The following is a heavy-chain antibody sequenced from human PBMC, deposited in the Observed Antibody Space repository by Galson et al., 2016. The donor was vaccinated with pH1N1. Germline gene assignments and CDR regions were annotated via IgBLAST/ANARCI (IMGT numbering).Heavy chain of an antibody. CDR2: IKPNGGDT. CDR3: ARGRYCNNRDCFMGIDS. J-gene: IGHJ4*02. CDR1: GYTFTGYY. D-gene: IGHD2-8*01. V-gene: IGHV1-2*02. Sequence: SVKVSCKASGYTFTGYYIHWVRQAPGQGLEWMGWIKPNGGDTKYAQKFQGRVTMTRDTSISTAYMELSSLRSDDTAIYYCARGRYCNNRDCFMGIDSWGQGTLVTVSS.